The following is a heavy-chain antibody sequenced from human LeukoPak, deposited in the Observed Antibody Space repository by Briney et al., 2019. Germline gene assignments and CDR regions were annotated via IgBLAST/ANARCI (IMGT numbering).Heavy chain of an antibody. J-gene: IGHJ3*01. CDR1: GFTFINYG. CDR2: IWYDGTDK. CDR3: ARDGRAVNPFNAFDV. D-gene: IGHD4-17*01. V-gene: IGHV3-33*01. Sequence: GGSLRLSCAASGFTFINYGIHWVRQAPGKGLEWVAVIWYDGTDKYYADSVKGRFTISRDNSKNTLYQQMNSLRGEDTAVYYCARDGRAVNPFNAFDVWGQGTVVTVSS.